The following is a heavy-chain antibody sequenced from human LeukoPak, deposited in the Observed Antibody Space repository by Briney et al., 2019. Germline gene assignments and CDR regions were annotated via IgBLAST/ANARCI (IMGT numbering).Heavy chain of an antibody. V-gene: IGHV3-11*06. CDR2: ISSTSSYT. D-gene: IGHD3-9*01. CDR3: ARVKGGLGTGYYYFDY. Sequence: GGSLRLFCAASGFTFSDYYMSWIRQSPGKGLEWVSYISSTSSYTNYADSVKGRFTISRDNCKNSLYLQMNSRTGEDTAIYYCARVKGGLGTGYYYFDYWGQGTLVTVSS. CDR1: GFTFSDYY. J-gene: IGHJ4*02.